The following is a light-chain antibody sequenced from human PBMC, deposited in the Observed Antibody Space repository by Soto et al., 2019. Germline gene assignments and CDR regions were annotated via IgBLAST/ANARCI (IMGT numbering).Light chain of an antibody. CDR3: QQYNNWPPAT. J-gene: IGKJ3*01. CDR1: QSVSSN. CDR2: GAS. V-gene: IGKV3-15*01. Sequence: EIVMTQSPATLSVSPGERATLSCRASQSVSSNLAWYQQKPGQAPRLLIYGASTRSTGIPARFSGSGSGTEFTLTNSSLQSEDFAVYYCQQYNNWPPATFCPGTKVDIK.